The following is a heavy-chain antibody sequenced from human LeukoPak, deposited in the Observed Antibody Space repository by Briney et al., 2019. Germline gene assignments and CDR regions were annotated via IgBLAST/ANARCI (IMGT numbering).Heavy chain of an antibody. CDR3: ARDYGGNSGFDY. Sequence: SETLSLTCTVSGGSISSGDYYWSWIRQHPGKGLEWIGYIYYSGSTYYNPSLKSRVTISVDTSKNQFSLKLSSVTAADTAVYYCARDYGGNSGFDYWGQGTLVTVSS. CDR2: IYYSGST. V-gene: IGHV4-31*03. J-gene: IGHJ4*02. CDR1: GGSISSGDYY. D-gene: IGHD4-23*01.